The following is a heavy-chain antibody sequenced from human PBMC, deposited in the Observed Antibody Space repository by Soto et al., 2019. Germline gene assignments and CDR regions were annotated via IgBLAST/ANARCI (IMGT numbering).Heavy chain of an antibody. V-gene: IGHV4-59*08. D-gene: IGHD3-10*01. Sequence: QVQLQESGPGLVKPSETLSLSCTVSGGSISSYYWSWFRQSPGKRMEWIGYVHHSWGSSYNPSLQSRVAISLDTSKGQFALKVTSVTATDTAVYYCARQGFGPLNGLVDVWGQGPTVTVSS. CDR3: ARQGFGPLNGLVDV. J-gene: IGHJ6*02. CDR2: VHHSWGS. CDR1: GGSISSYY.